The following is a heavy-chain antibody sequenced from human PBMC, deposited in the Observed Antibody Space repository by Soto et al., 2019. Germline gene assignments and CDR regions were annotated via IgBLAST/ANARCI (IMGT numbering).Heavy chain of an antibody. V-gene: IGHV4-59*08. D-gene: IGHD3-22*01. Sequence: SQTLSLTCTVSGASIRSYHWSWIRQPPGKGLEWIGYIYYTGSTNYNPSLKSRVTISVATSKNQCSLELSSVTAADTAVYYCARHEQSRGTYYDHFDYWGQGTLVTVSS. CDR2: IYYTGST. CDR1: GASIRSYH. J-gene: IGHJ4*02. CDR3: ARHEQSRGTYYDHFDY.